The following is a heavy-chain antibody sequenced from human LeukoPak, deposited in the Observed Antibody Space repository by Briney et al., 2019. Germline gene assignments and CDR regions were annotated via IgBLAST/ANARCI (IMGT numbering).Heavy chain of an antibody. J-gene: IGHJ4*02. D-gene: IGHD3-3*01. CDR2: IIPIFGTA. CDR3: ASVPRGHYDFWSGYLDY. V-gene: IGHV1-69*05. Sequence: SVKVSCKASGGTFSSYAISWVRQAPGQGLEWMGGIIPIFGTANYAQKFQGRVTITTDESTSTAYMELSSLRSEDTAVYYCASVPRGHYDFWSGYLDYWGQGTLVTVSS. CDR1: GGTFSSYA.